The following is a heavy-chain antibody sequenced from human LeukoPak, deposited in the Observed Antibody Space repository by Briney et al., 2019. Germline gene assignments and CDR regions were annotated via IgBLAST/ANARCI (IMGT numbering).Heavy chain of an antibody. CDR3: TREAAAGIDY. CDR2: MKQDGSEK. CDR1: GFTFSTYW. Sequence: GGSLRLSCAASGFTFSTYWMSWVRQAPGKGLEWVANMKQDGSEKYYLDSVKGRFTISRDNAKNSLYLQMNSLRAEDTAVYFCTREAAAGIDYWGQGTLVTVSS. D-gene: IGHD6-13*01. J-gene: IGHJ4*02. V-gene: IGHV3-7*01.